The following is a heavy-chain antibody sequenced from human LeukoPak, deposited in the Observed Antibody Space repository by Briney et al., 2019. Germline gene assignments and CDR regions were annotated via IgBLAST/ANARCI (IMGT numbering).Heavy chain of an antibody. CDR2: IRYDGSGK. Sequence: PGGSLRLSCAASGFNFSNYDMHWVRQAPGKGLEWVAFIRYDGSGKYYADSVKGRFTISRDNSKNTLYLQMNGLRTDDTAVYYCAKGDTSWGQGTLVTVSS. CDR1: GFNFSNYD. CDR3: AKGDTS. J-gene: IGHJ5*02. D-gene: IGHD2-21*02. V-gene: IGHV3-30*02.